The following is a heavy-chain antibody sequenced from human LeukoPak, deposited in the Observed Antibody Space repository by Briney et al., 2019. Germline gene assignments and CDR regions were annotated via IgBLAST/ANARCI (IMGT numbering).Heavy chain of an antibody. J-gene: IGHJ4*02. CDR2: MDPNGGNT. Sequence: ASVKVSCKASGYTFTSFDINWVRQATGQGLEWMGWMDPNGGNTGYAQKFQGRITMTRNTSINTAYMELSSLRSEDTAVYYCAREFRVVAPTQGDDYWGQGTLVTVSS. V-gene: IGHV1-8*01. CDR1: GYTFTSFD. D-gene: IGHD2-21*01. CDR3: AREFRVVAPTQGDDY.